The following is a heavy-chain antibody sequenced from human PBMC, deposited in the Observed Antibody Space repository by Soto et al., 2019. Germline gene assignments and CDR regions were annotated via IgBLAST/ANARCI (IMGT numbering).Heavy chain of an antibody. J-gene: IGHJ4*02. Sequence: ASVKVSCKVSGHTLSDFSMHWVRQAPGRGLEWMGGFDPEDGDPIYAQNFQGRVTMTEDSSTDTAYLELSSLGSEDTAMYYCATDLLTAVAGEEGYWGQGTLVTVSS. CDR3: ATDLLTAVAGEEGY. V-gene: IGHV1-24*01. CDR2: FDPEDGDP. CDR1: GHTLSDFS. D-gene: IGHD6-19*01.